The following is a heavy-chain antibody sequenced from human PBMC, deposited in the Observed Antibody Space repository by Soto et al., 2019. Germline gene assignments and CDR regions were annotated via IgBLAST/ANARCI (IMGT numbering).Heavy chain of an antibody. CDR1: GFTFISYA. CDR3: AREYIVVVPAAATPPNYSSYGMDV. Sequence: PGGSLRLSCAASGFTFISYAMHWVRQAPGKGLEWVAVISYEGSNKYYPDSVKVRFTISRYNSKNTLYLQMNSLRAEDPAVYYCAREYIVVVPAAATPPNYSSYGMDVWGQGTTVTVSS. V-gene: IGHV3-30-3*01. D-gene: IGHD2-2*01. J-gene: IGHJ6*02. CDR2: ISYEGSNK.